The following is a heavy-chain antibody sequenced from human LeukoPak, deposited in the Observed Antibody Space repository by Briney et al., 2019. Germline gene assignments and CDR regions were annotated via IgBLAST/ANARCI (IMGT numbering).Heavy chain of an antibody. J-gene: IGHJ4*02. D-gene: IGHD4-11*01. Sequence: SETLSLTCTISGGSISSYYWSWIRQPPGKGLEWIGYIYYSGSTNYNPSLKSRVTISVDTSKNQFSLKLSSVTAADTAVYYCARALTTTTTPFDYWGQGTLVTVSS. CDR1: GGSISSYY. V-gene: IGHV4-59*01. CDR2: IYYSGST. CDR3: ARALTTTTTPFDY.